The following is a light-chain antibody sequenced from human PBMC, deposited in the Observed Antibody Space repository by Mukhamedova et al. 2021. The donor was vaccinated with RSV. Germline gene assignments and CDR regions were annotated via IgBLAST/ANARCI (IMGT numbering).Light chain of an antibody. J-gene: IGKJ2*01. CDR3: QQRSSWPPYT. Sequence: GERATLSCRASQSVSSYLAWYQQKPGQAPRLLIYDAFNRATGIPARFSGSGSGTDFTLTISSLEPEDFAVFYCQQRSSWPPYTFG. CDR2: DAF. V-gene: IGKV3-11*01. CDR1: QSVSSY.